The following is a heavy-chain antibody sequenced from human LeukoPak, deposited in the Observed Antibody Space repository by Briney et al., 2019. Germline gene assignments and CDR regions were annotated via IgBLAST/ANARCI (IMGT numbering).Heavy chain of an antibody. CDR2: IRSKAYGGTT. CDR3: TREPSRAAVADLFDY. D-gene: IGHD6-19*01. V-gene: IGHV3-49*04. J-gene: IGHJ4*02. Sequence: PGRSLRRSCTASGFTFGDYAMSWVRQAPGKGLEWVGFIRSKAYGGTTEYAASVKGRFTISRDDSKSIAYLQMNSLKTEDTAVYYCTREPSRAAVADLFDYWGQGTLVTVSS. CDR1: GFTFGDYA.